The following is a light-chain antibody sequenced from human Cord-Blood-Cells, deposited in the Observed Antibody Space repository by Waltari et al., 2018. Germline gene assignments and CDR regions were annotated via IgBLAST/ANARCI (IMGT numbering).Light chain of an antibody. CDR3: QQGYSTPLT. Sequence: DIQMTQSPSSLSASVGERVTITCRASQSISSYLNWYQQKPGKAPKLLIYASSRLQSGVPSRFSDSGSVTDFTLTISSLQPEEFATYYCQQGYSTPLTFGGGTKVEIK. J-gene: IGKJ4*01. V-gene: IGKV1-39*01. CDR1: QSISSY. CDR2: ASS.